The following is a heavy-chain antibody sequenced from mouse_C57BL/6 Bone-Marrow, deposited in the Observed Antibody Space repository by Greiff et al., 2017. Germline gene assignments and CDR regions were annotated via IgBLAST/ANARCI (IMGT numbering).Heavy chain of an antibody. V-gene: IGHV5-6*02. J-gene: IGHJ2*01. CDR2: ISSGGSYT. D-gene: IGHD3-2*02. CDR3: ARQGTAQAVDY. CDR1: GFTFSSYG. Sequence: EVMLVESGGDLVKPGGSLKLSCAASGFTFSSYGMSWVRQTPDKRLEWVATISSGGSYTYYPDSVKGRFTISRDNAKNTLYLQMSSLTSEDTAMYSCARQGTAQAVDYWGQGTTLTVSS.